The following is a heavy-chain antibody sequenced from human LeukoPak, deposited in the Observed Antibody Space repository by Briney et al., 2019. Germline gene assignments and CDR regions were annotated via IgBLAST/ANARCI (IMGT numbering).Heavy chain of an antibody. V-gene: IGHV4-39*01. CDR3: ASALRFLIDY. CDR1: GGSISSSSYY. Sequence: PSETLSLTCTVSGGSISSSSYYWGWIRQPPGKGLEWIGSIYYSGSTYYNPSLKSRVTISVDTSKNQFSLKLSSVTAADTAVYYCASALRFLIDYWGQGTLVTVSS. J-gene: IGHJ4*02. CDR2: IYYSGST. D-gene: IGHD3-3*01.